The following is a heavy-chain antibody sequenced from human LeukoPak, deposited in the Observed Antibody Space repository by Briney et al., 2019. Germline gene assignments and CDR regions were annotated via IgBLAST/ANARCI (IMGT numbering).Heavy chain of an antibody. D-gene: IGHD2-2*01. Sequence: STYYNPSLKSRVTISVDRSKNQFSLKLSSVTAADTAVYYCARLSEDTGRIVVVPASNWFDPWGQGTLVTVSS. V-gene: IGHV4-30-2*04. J-gene: IGHJ5*02. CDR3: ARLSEDTGRIVVVPASNWFDP. CDR2: ST.